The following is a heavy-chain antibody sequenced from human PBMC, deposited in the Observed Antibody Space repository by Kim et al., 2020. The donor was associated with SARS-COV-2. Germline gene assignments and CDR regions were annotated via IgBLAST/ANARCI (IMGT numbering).Heavy chain of an antibody. CDR1: GDSVSSNSAA. J-gene: IGHJ4*02. CDR2: TYYRSKWYN. CDR3: ATQIAAAGTSEFDY. V-gene: IGHV6-1*01. Sequence: SQTLSLTCAISGDSVSSNSAAWNWIRQSPSRGLEWLGRTYYRSKWYNDYAVSVKSRITINPDTSKNQFSLQLNSVTPEDTAVYYCATQIAAAGTSEFDYWGQGTLVTVSS. D-gene: IGHD6-13*01.